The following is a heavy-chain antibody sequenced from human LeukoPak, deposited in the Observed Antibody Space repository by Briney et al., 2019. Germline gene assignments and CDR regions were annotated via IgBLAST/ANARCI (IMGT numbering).Heavy chain of an antibody. J-gene: IGHJ4*02. V-gene: IGHV3-9*01. CDR3: AKDKGVAGHDY. Sequence: PGGSLRLSCAASGFTFDDYAMHWVRQAPGKGLEWVSGISWNSGSIGYADSVKGRFTISRDNSKNTLYLQMNSLRADDTAVYYCAKDKGVAGHDYWGQGTLVTVSS. D-gene: IGHD3-3*01. CDR2: ISWNSGSI. CDR1: GFTFDDYA.